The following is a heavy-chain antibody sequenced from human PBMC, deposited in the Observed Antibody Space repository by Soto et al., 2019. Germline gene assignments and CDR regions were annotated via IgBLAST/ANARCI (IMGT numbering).Heavy chain of an antibody. D-gene: IGHD3-22*01. CDR3: AKSLYYYDSSPLDH. V-gene: IGHV3-43D*04. CDR2: TNSDGTDS. J-gene: IGHJ4*02. Sequence: SCKASGYTFTGYYMHWVRQVPGKGLEWVSLTNSDGTDSYYVDSVKGRFTISRDNAKTTLYLQMDRLRPEDTALYFCAKSLYYYDSSPLDHWGQGTLVTVSS. CDR1: GYTFTGYY.